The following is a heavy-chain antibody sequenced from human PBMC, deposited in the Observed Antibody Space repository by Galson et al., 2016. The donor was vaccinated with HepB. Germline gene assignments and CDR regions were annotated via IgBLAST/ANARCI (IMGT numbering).Heavy chain of an antibody. J-gene: IGHJ4*02. Sequence: SLRLSCAASGFTFSSYEMNWVRQASGKGLEWVSYISSSGSTIYYADSVKGRFTISRDNAKNSLYLQMNSLRAEDAAVYYCARDHPHTMARGALDYWGQGTLVTVSS. CDR3: ARDHPHTMARGALDY. D-gene: IGHD3-10*01. CDR2: ISSSGSTI. V-gene: IGHV3-48*03. CDR1: GFTFSSYE.